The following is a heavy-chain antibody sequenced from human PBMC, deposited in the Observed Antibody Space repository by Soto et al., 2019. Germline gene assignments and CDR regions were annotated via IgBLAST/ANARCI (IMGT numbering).Heavy chain of an antibody. V-gene: IGHV3-33*01. CDR2: IWYDGTQK. D-gene: IGHD4-17*01. CDR3: ARAGGTTVTGLWHFDS. Sequence: GGSLRLSCEASGFTFNTYSMHWVRQPPGKGLEWLAAIWYDGTQKYYADSVKGRFIISRDNSKKTPYLEMNSLRAEDTAVYYCARAGGTTVTGLWHFDSWGQGTLVTVSS. J-gene: IGHJ4*02. CDR1: GFTFNTYS.